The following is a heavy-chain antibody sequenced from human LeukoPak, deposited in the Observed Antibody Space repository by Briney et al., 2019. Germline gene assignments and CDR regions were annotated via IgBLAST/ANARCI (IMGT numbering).Heavy chain of an antibody. J-gene: IGHJ6*03. V-gene: IGHV4-38-2*02. Sequence: SETLSLTCTASGYSISSGYYWGWIRQPPGKGLEWIGSIYHSGSTYYNPSLKSRVTISVDTSKNEFSLKLSSVTAADTAVYYCARESGEYYYYYMDVWGKGTTVTVSS. CDR1: GYSISSGYY. CDR3: ARESGEYYYYYMDV. CDR2: IYHSGST. D-gene: IGHD3-10*01.